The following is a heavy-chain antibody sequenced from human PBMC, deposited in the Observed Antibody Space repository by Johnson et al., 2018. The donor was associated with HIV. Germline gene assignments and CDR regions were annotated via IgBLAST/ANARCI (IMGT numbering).Heavy chain of an antibody. CDR2: ISYDGSNK. V-gene: IGHV3-30*18. Sequence: MQLVESGGGVVQPGRSLRLSCAASGFTFSSYGMHWVRQAPGKGLEWVAVISYDGSNKYYADSVKGRFTISRDNSKNTLYLQMNSLRADDTAVYYCAKDLRVFDWFNAYDAFDIWGQGTMVTVSS. J-gene: IGHJ3*02. CDR1: GFTFSSYG. CDR3: AKDLRVFDWFNAYDAFDI. D-gene: IGHD3-9*01.